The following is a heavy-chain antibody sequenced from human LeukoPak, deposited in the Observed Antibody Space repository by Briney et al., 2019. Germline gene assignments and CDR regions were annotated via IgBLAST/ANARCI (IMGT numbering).Heavy chain of an antibody. J-gene: IGHJ4*02. CDR1: GGSISSYY. CDR3: ARVSGWYYFDY. V-gene: IGHV4-59*08. CDR2: IYYSGST. Sequence: SETLSLTCTVSGGSISSYYWSWIRQPPGKGLEWIGYIYYSGSTNYNPSLKSRVTISVDTSKNQFSLKLSSVTAADTAVYYCARVSGWYYFDYWGQGALVTVSS. D-gene: IGHD6-19*01.